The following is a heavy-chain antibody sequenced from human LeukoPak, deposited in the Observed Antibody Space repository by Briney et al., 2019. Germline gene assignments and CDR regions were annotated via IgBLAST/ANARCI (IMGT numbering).Heavy chain of an antibody. V-gene: IGHV3-21*01. Sequence: PGGSLRLSCAVSGFTFSSYSMNWVRQAPGKGLEWVSYISRSSSYIYYADSVKGRFTISRDNAKNSLYLQMNSLRAEDTAVYYCARDGGDDAFDIWGQGTMVTVSS. CDR1: GFTFSSYS. J-gene: IGHJ3*02. CDR3: ARDGGDDAFDI. D-gene: IGHD3-10*01. CDR2: ISRSSSYI.